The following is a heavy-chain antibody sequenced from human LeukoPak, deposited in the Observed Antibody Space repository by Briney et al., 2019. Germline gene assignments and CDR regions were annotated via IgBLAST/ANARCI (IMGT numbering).Heavy chain of an antibody. CDR3: AKPGEFHTKNWFDP. CDR2: IRYDGSNK. CDR1: GFTFSSYG. D-gene: IGHD3-10*01. V-gene: IGHV3-30*02. Sequence: GGSLRLSCAASGFTFSSYGMHWVRQAPGKGLEWVAFIRYDGSNKYYADSVKGRFTISRDNSKNTLYLQMNSLRAEDTAVYYCAKPGEFHTKNWFDPWGQGTLVTVSS. J-gene: IGHJ5*02.